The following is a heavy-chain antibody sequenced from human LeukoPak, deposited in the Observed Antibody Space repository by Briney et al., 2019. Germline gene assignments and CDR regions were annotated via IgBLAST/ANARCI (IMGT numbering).Heavy chain of an antibody. CDR3: ARDGQQWLVFDYYYGMDV. Sequence: GGSLRLSCAASGFTFSSYAMHWVRQAPGKGLEWVAVIWYDGSNKYYADSVKGRFTISRDNSKNTLYLQMNSLRAEDTAVYYCARDGQQWLVFDYYYGMDVWGKGTTVTVSS. CDR1: GFTFSSYA. V-gene: IGHV3-33*08. CDR2: IWYDGSNK. D-gene: IGHD6-19*01. J-gene: IGHJ6*04.